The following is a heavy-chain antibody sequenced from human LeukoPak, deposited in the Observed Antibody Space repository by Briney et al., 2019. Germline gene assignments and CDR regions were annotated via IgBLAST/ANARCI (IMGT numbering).Heavy chain of an antibody. V-gene: IGHV6-1*01. D-gene: IGHD6-6*01. J-gene: IGHJ4*02. CDR2: TYYRSKWYN. Sequence: SQTLSLTCAISGDSVSSNSAAWNWIRQSPSRGLEWLGRTYYRSKWYNDYAVSVKSRITINPDTSKNQFSLQLNSVTPEDTAVYYCARAGIAALATGTGLFDYWGQGTLVTVSS. CDR3: ARAGIAALATGTGLFDY. CDR1: GDSVSSNSAA.